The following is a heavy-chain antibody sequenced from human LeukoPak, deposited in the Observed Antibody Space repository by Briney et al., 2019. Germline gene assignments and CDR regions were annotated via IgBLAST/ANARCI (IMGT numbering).Heavy chain of an antibody. J-gene: IGHJ5*02. CDR2: IYYSGST. D-gene: IGHD3-22*01. V-gene: IGHV4-59*01. CDR3: AKDQVVITTTGSWFDP. Sequence: SETLSLTCTVSGGSTSSYYWSRIRQPPGKGLEWIGYIYYSGSTNYNPSLKSRVTISVDTSKNQFSLKLSSVTAADTAVYYCAKDQVVITTTGSWFDPWGQGTLVTVSS. CDR1: GGSTSSYY.